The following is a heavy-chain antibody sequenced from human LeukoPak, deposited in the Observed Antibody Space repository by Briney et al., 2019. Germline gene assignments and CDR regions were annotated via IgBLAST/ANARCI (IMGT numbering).Heavy chain of an antibody. V-gene: IGHV3-30-3*01. D-gene: IGHD2-15*01. Sequence: GGSLRLSCAVSGFTFSSYAMHWVRQAPGKGLEWVAVISYDGSNKYYADSVKGRFTISRDNSKNTLYLQMNSLRAEDTAVYYCARDCSGGSCYDYWGQGTLVTVSS. CDR2: ISYDGSNK. CDR1: GFTFSSYA. J-gene: IGHJ4*02. CDR3: ARDCSGGSCYDY.